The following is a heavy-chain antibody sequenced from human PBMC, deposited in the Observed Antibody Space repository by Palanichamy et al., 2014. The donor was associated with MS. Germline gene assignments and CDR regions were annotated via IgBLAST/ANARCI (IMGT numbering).Heavy chain of an antibody. D-gene: IGHD1-26*01. V-gene: IGHV3-7*03. CDR3: ARGKSGTYSNFCAMDV. CDR1: GFTFTTSC. J-gene: IGHJ6*02. CDR2: IKQDGNEK. Sequence: EVQLVESGGGLVQPGGSLRLSCAASGFTFTTSCMSWVRQAPGKGLEWVANIKQDGNEKYYVDSVKGRFTISRDNAKNSLYLQMNSLRAEDTAVYYCARGKSGTYSNFCAMDVWDQGTTVTVSS.